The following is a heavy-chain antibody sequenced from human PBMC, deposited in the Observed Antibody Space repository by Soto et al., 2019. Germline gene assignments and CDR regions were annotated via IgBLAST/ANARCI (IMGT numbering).Heavy chain of an antibody. CDR1: GFTFSQSS. Sequence: GGSLRLSCAASGFTFSQSSMNWVRQAPGKGLEWVSHISSRGTTMYYADSVRGRFTISRDNAKSSLYLQMNSLRDEDTAVYYCANSWDFWGQGTTVTVSS. V-gene: IGHV3-48*02. D-gene: IGHD2-15*01. CDR3: ANSWDF. CDR2: ISSRGTTM. J-gene: IGHJ6*02.